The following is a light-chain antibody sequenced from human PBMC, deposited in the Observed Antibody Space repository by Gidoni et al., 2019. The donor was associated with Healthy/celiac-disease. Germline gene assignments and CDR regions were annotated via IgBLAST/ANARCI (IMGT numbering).Light chain of an antibody. CDR3: QQYNNWPT. Sequence: EIVMTQSPATLSVSPGERATLSCRASQSVSSNLAWYQQKPGQAPRLLIYCASTRATGTPARFSGSGSGTEFTLTISSLQSEDFAVYYCQQYNNWPTFGQGTKVEIK. CDR1: QSVSSN. CDR2: CAS. J-gene: IGKJ1*01. V-gene: IGKV3-15*01.